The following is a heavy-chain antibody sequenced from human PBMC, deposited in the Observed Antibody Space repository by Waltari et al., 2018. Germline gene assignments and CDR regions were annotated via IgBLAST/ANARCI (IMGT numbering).Heavy chain of an antibody. D-gene: IGHD1-1*01. Sequence: QLQLQESGPGLVKPSETLSLTCSVAGGSITSNRHYWVWIRQPPGQGLEWSGTMSYSGATYSSPSLNRRVTISRDTSKNQLSLKLASMTAADTAVYFCATYLGASLGTAAFDVWGQGTMVTVSS. CDR2: MSYSGAT. J-gene: IGHJ3*01. CDR3: ATYLGASLGTAAFDV. V-gene: IGHV4-39*01. CDR1: GGSITSNRHY.